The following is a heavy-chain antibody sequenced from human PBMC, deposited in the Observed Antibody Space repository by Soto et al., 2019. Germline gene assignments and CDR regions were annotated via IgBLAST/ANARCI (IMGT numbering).Heavy chain of an antibody. Sequence: EVQLVESGGGLVKPGGSLRLSCAASGFTFSNAWMNWVRQAPGKGLEWDGRIKSKTDGGTTDYAAPVKGRFTISRDDSKNTLYLQMNSLKTEDTAVYYCTTDRYYYDSSGYYFDYWGQGTLVTVSS. CDR1: GFTFSNAW. CDR3: TTDRYYYDSSGYYFDY. CDR2: IKSKTDGGTT. J-gene: IGHJ4*02. V-gene: IGHV3-15*07. D-gene: IGHD3-22*01.